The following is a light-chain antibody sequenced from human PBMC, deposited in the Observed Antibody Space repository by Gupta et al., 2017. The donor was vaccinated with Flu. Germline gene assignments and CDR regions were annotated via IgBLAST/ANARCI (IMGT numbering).Light chain of an antibody. Sequence: SSELTQDPAVSVALGQTVRITCHGDSLRSYYASWYQQKPVQAPVLVIYCKHNRPSGIPDRFSGSSSGNTASLTITGAQAEDEADYYCNSRDSIGNHVVFGGGTKLTVL. CDR2: CKH. CDR1: SLRSYY. V-gene: IGLV3-19*01. CDR3: NSRDSIGNHVV. J-gene: IGLJ2*01.